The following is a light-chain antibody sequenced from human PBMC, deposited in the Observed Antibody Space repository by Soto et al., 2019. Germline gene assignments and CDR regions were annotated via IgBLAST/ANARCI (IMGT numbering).Light chain of an antibody. V-gene: IGKV1-5*01. CDR3: QQYNSYWT. J-gene: IGKJ1*01. CDR2: DAS. CDR1: QSISSW. Sequence: DIQMTQSPSTLSASVGDRVTITCRASQSISSWLAWYQQKPGKAPKLLIYDASSLESGVPSRFSGSGSWTEFTLNISSLQPDDFATDYCQQYNSYWTFGQGTKVEIK.